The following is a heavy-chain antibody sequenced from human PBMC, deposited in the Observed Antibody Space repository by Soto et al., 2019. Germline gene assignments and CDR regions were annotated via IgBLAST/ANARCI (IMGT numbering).Heavy chain of an antibody. V-gene: IGHV4-39*01. J-gene: IGHJ4*02. CDR1: GDSINRRRYY. D-gene: IGHD2-21*02. CDR3: ARQRTSVVTQAYFDV. CDR2: IYYSGRT. Sequence: PSVTLSLACTVTGDSINRRRYYWGWIRQPPGKGLEWIGSIYYSGRTYNNPSLRSRVSMSIDTSKDQFSLKLKSVTAADTALYFCARQRTSVVTQAYFDVWGPGSLVTSPQ.